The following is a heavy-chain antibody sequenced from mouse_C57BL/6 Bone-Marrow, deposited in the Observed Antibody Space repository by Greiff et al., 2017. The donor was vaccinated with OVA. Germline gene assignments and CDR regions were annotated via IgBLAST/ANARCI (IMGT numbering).Heavy chain of an antibody. V-gene: IGHV3-6*01. Sequence: EVKLVESGPGLVKPSQSLSLTCSVTGYSITSGYYWNWNRQFPGNKLEWMGYISYDGSNNYNPYLKNRISLTRDTSRNHYFLKLKSVTTEDTATYCCARGGPSALDYWGQGTSVTVSA. CDR3: ARGGPSALDY. CDR1: GYSITSGYY. CDR2: ISYDGSN. J-gene: IGHJ4*01.